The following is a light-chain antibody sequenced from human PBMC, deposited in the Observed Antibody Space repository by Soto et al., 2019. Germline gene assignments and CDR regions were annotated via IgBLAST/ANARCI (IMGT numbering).Light chain of an antibody. CDR3: QQYDNVPLT. CDR2: EAS. J-gene: IGKJ4*01. Sequence: DIQMTQSPSSLSASVGDRVTITCQASQDITNDLNWYQQKPGKAPKVLIYEASNLETGGPTRFSGSGSGTDFTFTISSLQPEGIATYFWQQYDNVPLTFGGGTKVEIK. CDR1: QDITND. V-gene: IGKV1-33*01.